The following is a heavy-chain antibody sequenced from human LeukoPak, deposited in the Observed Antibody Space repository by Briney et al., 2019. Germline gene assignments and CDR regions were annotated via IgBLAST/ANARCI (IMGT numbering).Heavy chain of an antibody. CDR3: ARGGQWLVGAFDI. CDR1: GVSFSNYA. D-gene: IGHD6-19*01. CDR2: INGRSTDI. Sequence: GGSLRLSCAASGVSFSNYARNWVRQAPGKGLEWVSSINGRSTDIYYADSVKGRFTISRHNSKNTLYLQMNSLRAEDTAVYYCARGGQWLVGAFDIWGQGTMVTVSS. J-gene: IGHJ3*02. V-gene: IGHV3-21*04.